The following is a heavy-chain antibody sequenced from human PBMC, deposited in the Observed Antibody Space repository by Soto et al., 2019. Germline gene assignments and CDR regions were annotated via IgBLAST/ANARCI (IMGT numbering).Heavy chain of an antibody. J-gene: IGHJ5*02. Sequence: PGGSLRLSCTASGFTLQSYAMSWVRQAPGKGLEWVSTLIGGHYGTAYSYSVKGRFTVSRDNSKNCLYLQMNSLGVEDTAMYFCAKGKSTGDIDRFDPWGQGSLVTVSS. CDR1: GFTLQSYA. V-gene: IGHV3-23*01. CDR3: AKGKSTGDIDRFDP. CDR2: LIGGHYGT. D-gene: IGHD3-10*01.